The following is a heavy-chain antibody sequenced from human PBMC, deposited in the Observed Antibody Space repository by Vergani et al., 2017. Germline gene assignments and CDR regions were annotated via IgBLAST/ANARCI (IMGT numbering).Heavy chain of an antibody. J-gene: IGHJ6*03. CDR2: IRYDGSNK. CDR3: ARGFEYDFWSGYYTGNYYYYMDV. CDR1: GFTFSSYG. Sequence: QVQLVESGGGVVQPGGSLRLSCAASGFTFSSYGMHWVRQAPGKGLEWVAFIRYDGSNKYYADSVKGRFTISRDNSKNTLYLQMNSLRAEDTAVYYCARGFEYDFWSGYYTGNYYYYMDVWGKGP. D-gene: IGHD3-3*01. V-gene: IGHV3-30*02.